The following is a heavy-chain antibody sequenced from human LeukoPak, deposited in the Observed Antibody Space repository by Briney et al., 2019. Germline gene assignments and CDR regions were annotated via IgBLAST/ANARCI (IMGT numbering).Heavy chain of an antibody. CDR1: GFRFYEYW. CDR3: VRAGWELDY. D-gene: IGHD1-1*01. J-gene: IGHJ4*02. CDR2: IKDDGTEE. Sequence: GGSLRLSCAASGFRFYEYWMSWVRQPTGGGLQWVAHIKDDGTEEYYLDSVECRFTIARDDAKNSLYLQMNSLRVEDTALYYCVRAGWELDYWGQGTPVTVS. V-gene: IGHV3-7*01.